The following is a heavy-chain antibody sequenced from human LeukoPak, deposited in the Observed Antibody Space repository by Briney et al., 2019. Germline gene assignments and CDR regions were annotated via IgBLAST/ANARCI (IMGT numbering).Heavy chain of an antibody. CDR1: GGSISSSSYY. CDR3: ARKEWVPYYFDY. Sequence: SETLSLPCTVSGGSISSSSYYWGWIRQPPGKGLEWIGSIYYSGSTYYNPSLKSRVTISVHTSKNQFSLKLSSVTAADTAVYYCARKEWVPYYFDYWGQGALDTVSS. J-gene: IGHJ4*02. CDR2: IYYSGST. V-gene: IGHV4-39*07. D-gene: IGHD3-3*01.